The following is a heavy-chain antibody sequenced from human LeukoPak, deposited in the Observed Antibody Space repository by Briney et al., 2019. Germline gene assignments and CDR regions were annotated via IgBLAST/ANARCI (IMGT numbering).Heavy chain of an antibody. V-gene: IGHV1-24*01. CDR1: GYSITELS. Sequence: SVRVSCKVAGYSITELSTHGVRQAPGKGGKWLGGFDPGSGEIIYEQKFQDRVTMTEDTSTDTAYMELSSLRSEDTALYYCATGTHYDLLPFWGQGTLVTVSS. CDR2: FDPGSGEI. CDR3: ATGTHYDLLPF. J-gene: IGHJ4*02. D-gene: IGHD3-9*01.